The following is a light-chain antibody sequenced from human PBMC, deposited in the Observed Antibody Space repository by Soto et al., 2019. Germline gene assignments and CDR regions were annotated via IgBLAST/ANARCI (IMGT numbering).Light chain of an antibody. J-gene: IGKJ4*01. CDR3: QQRRNLLT. CDR1: QSVSSY. V-gene: IGKV3-11*01. CDR2: EAS. Sequence: EIVLTQSPATLSLSPGERATLSCRASQSVSSYLAWYQQKPGQAPRLLIYEASNRATGIPARFSGSGSGTDVTLTISSLEPEDFAVYYCQQRRNLLTFGGGTKVEIK.